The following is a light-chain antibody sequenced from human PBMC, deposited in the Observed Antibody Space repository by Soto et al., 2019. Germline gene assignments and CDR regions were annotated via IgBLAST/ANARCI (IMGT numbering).Light chain of an antibody. Sequence: SYELTQPPSVSVSPGQTASITCSGDKLGDKYACWYQQKPGQSPVLVIYQDSKRPSGIPERFSGFNSGNTATLTISGTQAMDEADYYCQAWDSSTNYVFGTGTKLTVL. J-gene: IGLJ1*01. CDR2: QDS. V-gene: IGLV3-1*01. CDR1: KLGDKY. CDR3: QAWDSSTNYV.